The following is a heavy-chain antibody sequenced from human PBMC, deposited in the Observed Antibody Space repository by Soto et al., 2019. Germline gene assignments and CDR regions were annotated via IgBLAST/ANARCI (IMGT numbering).Heavy chain of an antibody. CDR3: AKAAMIVVVMEGFFDY. CDR2: ISYDGSNK. D-gene: IGHD3-22*01. Sequence: GGSQRLSYAASGFTFSGYGVHWVRQAPGKGLEWVAVISYDGSNKYYADSVKGRFTISRDNSKNTLYLQMNSLRAEDTAVYYCAKAAMIVVVMEGFFDYWGQGTLVTVSS. CDR1: GFTFSGYG. V-gene: IGHV3-30*18. J-gene: IGHJ4*02.